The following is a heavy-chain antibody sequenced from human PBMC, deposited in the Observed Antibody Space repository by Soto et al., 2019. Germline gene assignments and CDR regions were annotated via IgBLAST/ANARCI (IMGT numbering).Heavy chain of an antibody. V-gene: IGHV3-74*01. CDR2: IDKVGTDS. Sequence: EVQLVESGGGLVQPGGSLRLSCAASEFTFSGRSVHWVRQAPGKGLVWVSGIDKVGTDSTYADSVKGRFTSSRDNAKNTVDLQMDSLRVEDTAVYYCARGWFGPDVWGKGTTVNVSS. J-gene: IGHJ6*03. CDR3: ARGWFGPDV. D-gene: IGHD3-10*01. CDR1: EFTFSGRS.